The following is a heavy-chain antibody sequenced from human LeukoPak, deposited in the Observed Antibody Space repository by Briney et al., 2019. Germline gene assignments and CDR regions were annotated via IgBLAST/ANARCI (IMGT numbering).Heavy chain of an antibody. V-gene: IGHV3-21*01. CDR2: ISSSSSYI. D-gene: IGHD6-13*01. J-gene: IGHJ4*02. Sequence: GGSLRLSXAASGFTFSSYSMNWVRQAPGRGLEWVSSISSSSSYIYYADSVKGRFTISRDNAKNSLYLQMNSLRAEDTAVYYCARGDSSSWYYFDYWGQGTLVTVSS. CDR3: ARGDSSSWYYFDY. CDR1: GFTFSSYS.